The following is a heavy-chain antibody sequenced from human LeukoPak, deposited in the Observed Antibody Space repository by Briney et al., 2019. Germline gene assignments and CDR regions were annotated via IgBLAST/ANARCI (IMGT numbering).Heavy chain of an antibody. D-gene: IGHD1-1*01. CDR2: IYPGDSDT. CDR3: ARPNGTTAEYIDY. V-gene: IGHV5-51*01. J-gene: IGHJ4*02. Sequence: GESLKISCKGSGYRFTSYWIGWVRPMPGKGLEWMGIIYPGDSDTRYSPSFQGQVTISADKSISTAYLQWTSLKASDTAMYYCARPNGTTAEYIDYWGQGTLVTVSS. CDR1: GYRFTSYW.